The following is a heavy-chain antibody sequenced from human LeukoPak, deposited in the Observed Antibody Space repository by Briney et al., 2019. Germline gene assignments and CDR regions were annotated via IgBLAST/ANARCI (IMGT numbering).Heavy chain of an antibody. V-gene: IGHV3-7*01. J-gene: IGHJ4*02. D-gene: IGHD5-12*01. Sequence: PGGSLRLSCAASGFTFSSYWIGWVRQAPGEGRGWVANIKQDGSEKYYVDSVKGRFTISRENAKNSMYLQMNSLRAEDTAVHYCARDLKWLRLGIGEYWGQGTLVTVSS. CDR1: GFTFSSYW. CDR3: ARDLKWLRLGIGEY. CDR2: IKQDGSEK.